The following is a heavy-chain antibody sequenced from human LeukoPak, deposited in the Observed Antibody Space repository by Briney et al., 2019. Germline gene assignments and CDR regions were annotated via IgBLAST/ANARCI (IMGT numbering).Heavy chain of an antibody. CDR1: GFTFSNYA. J-gene: IGHJ4*02. CDR3: ASNYASGSYFPSPDY. Sequence: GGSRRLSCAASGFTFSNYAMSWVRQAPGKGLEWVSSITTTSGSTYYADSVKGRFTISRDNSGDTLYLQMSSLRAEDTAVYFCASNYASGSYFPSPDYWGQGTLVTVSS. V-gene: IGHV3-23*01. CDR2: ITTTSGST. D-gene: IGHD3-10*01.